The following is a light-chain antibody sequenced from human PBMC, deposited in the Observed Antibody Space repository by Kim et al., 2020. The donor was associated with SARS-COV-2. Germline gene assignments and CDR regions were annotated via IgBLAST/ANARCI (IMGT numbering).Light chain of an antibody. J-gene: IGKJ5*01. CDR1: QSVSSY. V-gene: IGKV3-11*01. CDR2: DSS. CDR3: QQYSNWPPIT. Sequence: EIVLTQSPAPLSLSPGERATLSCRASQSVSSYLAWYQQKPGQAPRLLIYDSSRRATDIPARFSGSGSGTDFTLTISSLEPEDFAVYYCQQYSNWPPITFGQGTRLEIK.